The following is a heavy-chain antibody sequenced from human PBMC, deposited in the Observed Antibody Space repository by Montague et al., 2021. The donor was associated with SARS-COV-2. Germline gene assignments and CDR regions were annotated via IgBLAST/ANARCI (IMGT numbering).Heavy chain of an antibody. CDR3: ARADTAMVIYFDY. CDR1: GFTFSSYE. J-gene: IGHJ4*02. D-gene: IGHD5-18*01. CDR2: ISSSGSTI. Sequence: SLRLSCTASGFTFSSYEMNWVRQAPGKGLEWVSYISSSGSTIYYADSVKGRFTISRDNAKNSLYLQMNSLRAEDTAVYYCARADTAMVIYFDYWGQGTLVTVSS. V-gene: IGHV3-48*03.